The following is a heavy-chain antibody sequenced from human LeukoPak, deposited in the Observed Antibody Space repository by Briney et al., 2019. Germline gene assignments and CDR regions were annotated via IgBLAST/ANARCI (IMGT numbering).Heavy chain of an antibody. CDR3: AKGRIAKIVVVHSFSYGMDV. CDR1: GGSFTDYF. CDR2: INDYTGDT. J-gene: IGHJ6*02. D-gene: IGHD3-22*01. V-gene: IGHV4-34*01. Sequence: SETLSLTCTVYGGSFTDYFWTWIRQSPGEGREWIGEINDYTGDTNYNPSLNSRVSISLEKPNNQFSLELRSVTAADTAVYYCAKGRIAKIVVVHSFSYGMDVWGQGTTVTVSS.